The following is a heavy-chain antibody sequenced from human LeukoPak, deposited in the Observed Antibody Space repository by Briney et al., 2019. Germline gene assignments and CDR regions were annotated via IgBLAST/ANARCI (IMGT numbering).Heavy chain of an antibody. Sequence: ASVKVSCKVSGYTLTELSMHWVRQAPGKGLEWMGGFDPEHGETIYAQKFQGRVTMTEDTSTDTAYMELSSLRSEDTAVYYCARSPYCSGTSCSVDNWFDPWGQGTLVTVSS. J-gene: IGHJ5*02. V-gene: IGHV1-24*01. D-gene: IGHD2-2*01. CDR1: GYTLTELS. CDR2: FDPEHGET. CDR3: ARSPYCSGTSCSVDNWFDP.